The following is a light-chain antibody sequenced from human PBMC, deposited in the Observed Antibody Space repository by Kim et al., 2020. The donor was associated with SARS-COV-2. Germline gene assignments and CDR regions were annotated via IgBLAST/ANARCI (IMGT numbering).Light chain of an antibody. CDR2: DAS. V-gene: IGKV1-33*01. J-gene: IGKJ4*02. Sequence: ASGGDRVTITCRASQDISNNVAWYQQKPGKAPSVLLFDASNLETGVPSRISGSGSGTDFTFPNDSLQPEDIATYYCQQYANYPRTFGGGTKVDIK. CDR3: QQYANYPRT. CDR1: QDISNN.